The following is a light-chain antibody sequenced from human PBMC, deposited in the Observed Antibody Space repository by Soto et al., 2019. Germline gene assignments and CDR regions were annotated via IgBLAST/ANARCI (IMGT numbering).Light chain of an antibody. Sequence: NFMLTQPHSVSESPGKTVTISCTRSSGSLASNYVQWYQQRPGSAPTTVIYEDNQRPSGVPDRFSGSIDSYSNSASLTISGLKTEDEADYFCQSYDSSNWVFGGGTKLTVL. J-gene: IGLJ3*02. CDR1: SGSLASNY. CDR3: QSYDSSNWV. CDR2: EDN. V-gene: IGLV6-57*03.